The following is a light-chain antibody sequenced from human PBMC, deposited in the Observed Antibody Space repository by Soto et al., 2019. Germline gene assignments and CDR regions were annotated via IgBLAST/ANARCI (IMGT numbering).Light chain of an antibody. J-gene: IGKJ5*01. CDR1: QSVPRSY. Sequence: EIVLTQSPATLSLSPWERATLSCRASQSVPRSYLAWYQQKPGQAPRLLIYGTSSRATGIPDRFSGSGSGTDFTLTISRLEPEDFAVFYCQQYGSSITFGQGTRLEIK. CDR3: QQYGSSIT. V-gene: IGKV3-20*01. CDR2: GTS.